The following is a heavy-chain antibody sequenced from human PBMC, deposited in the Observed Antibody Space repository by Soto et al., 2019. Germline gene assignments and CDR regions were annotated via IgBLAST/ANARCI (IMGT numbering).Heavy chain of an antibody. CDR1: GFTFDTYA. Sequence: EVHLSESGGGLVPPGGSLRLSCTASGFTFDTYAISWVRQAPGKGLEWVSGISGSGVSEYYADSVKGRFAISRDNSKNTLYLQLNSLRVDDMALYYCATGAAAYYFDSWGQGTLVTVSS. V-gene: IGHV3-23*01. D-gene: IGHD2-2*01. CDR3: ATGAAAYYFDS. J-gene: IGHJ4*02. CDR2: ISGSGVSE.